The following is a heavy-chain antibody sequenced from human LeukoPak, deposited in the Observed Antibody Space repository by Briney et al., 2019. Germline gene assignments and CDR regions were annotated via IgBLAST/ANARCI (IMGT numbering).Heavy chain of an antibody. Sequence: PGGSLRLSCAASGFTFSSYAMSWVRQAPGKGLEWVSAISGSGGSTYYADSVKGRFTISRDNSKNTLYLQMNSLRAEDTAVYYCAQLTYYYDSSGSYYFDYWGQGTLVTVSS. J-gene: IGHJ4*02. D-gene: IGHD3-22*01. CDR2: ISGSGGST. V-gene: IGHV3-23*01. CDR1: GFTFSSYA. CDR3: AQLTYYYDSSGSYYFDY.